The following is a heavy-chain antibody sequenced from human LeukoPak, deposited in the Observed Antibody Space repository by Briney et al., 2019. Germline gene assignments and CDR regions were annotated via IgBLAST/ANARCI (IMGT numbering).Heavy chain of an antibody. D-gene: IGHD1-26*01. V-gene: IGHV1-69*05. CDR3: ARESSIVGATTNYYYYYMDV. Sequence: SVKVSCTASGGTFSSYAISWVRQAPGQGLEWMGGIIPIFGTANYAQKFQGRVTITTDESTSTAYMELSSLRSEDTAVYYCARESSIVGATTNYYYYYMDVWGKGTTVTVSS. J-gene: IGHJ6*03. CDR1: GGTFSSYA. CDR2: IIPIFGTA.